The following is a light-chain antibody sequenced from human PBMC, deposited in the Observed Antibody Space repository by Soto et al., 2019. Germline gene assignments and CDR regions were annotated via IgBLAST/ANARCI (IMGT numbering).Light chain of an antibody. CDR3: QQSHSIPYT. V-gene: IGKV1-39*01. CDR2: AAS. Sequence: DIQMTQSPSSLSASVGDRVTITCRASQTISSYLNWYQQKPGKAPKLLIYAASILQNGVPSRFSGIGSGTDFTLTISSLQPEDFASYYCQQSHSIPYTFGQGTKLEIK. J-gene: IGKJ2*01. CDR1: QTISSY.